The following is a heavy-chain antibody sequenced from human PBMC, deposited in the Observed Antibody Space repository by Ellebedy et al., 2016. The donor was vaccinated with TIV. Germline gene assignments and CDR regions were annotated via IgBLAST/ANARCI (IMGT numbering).Heavy chain of an antibody. J-gene: IGHJ4*02. V-gene: IGHV1-46*04. CDR2: INPGVGST. CDR3: ARDQGVAAAADEWWINYFDY. D-gene: IGHD6-13*01. Sequence: AASVKVSCKASGYTFTTYYMHWLRQAPGQGLEWMGIINPGVGSTIYAQRLQGRVTMTRDTSTSTVYMELSSLTSDDTAVYYCARDQGVAAAADEWWINYFDYWGQGTQVAVSS. CDR1: GYTFTTYY.